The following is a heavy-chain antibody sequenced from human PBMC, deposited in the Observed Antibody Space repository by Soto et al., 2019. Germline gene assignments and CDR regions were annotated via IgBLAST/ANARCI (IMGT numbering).Heavy chain of an antibody. J-gene: IGHJ4*02. D-gene: IGHD6-13*01. CDR2: ISGSGGST. Sequence: EVQLLESGGGLVQPGGSLRLSCAASGFTFSSYAMSWVRQAPGKGLEWVSAISGSGGSTYYADSVKGRFTISRDNSKNTRYLQMNSLRAEDTAVYYCAKVGGGEQQPAIDYWGQGTLVTVSS. V-gene: IGHV3-23*01. CDR1: GFTFSSYA. CDR3: AKVGGGEQQPAIDY.